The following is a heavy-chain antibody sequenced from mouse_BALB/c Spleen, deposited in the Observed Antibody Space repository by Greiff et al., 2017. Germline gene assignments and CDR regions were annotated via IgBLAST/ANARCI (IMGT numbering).Heavy chain of an antibody. D-gene: IGHD1-1*01. CDR1: GFNIKDTY. Sequence: SGAELVKPGASVKLSCTASGFNIKDTYMHWVKQRPEQGLEWIGRIDPANGNTKYDPKFQGKATITADTSSNTAYLQLSSLTSEDTAVYYCARGGITTVVATRYFDVWGAGTTVTVSS. CDR3: ARGGITTVVATRYFDV. J-gene: IGHJ1*01. V-gene: IGHV14-3*02. CDR2: IDPANGNT.